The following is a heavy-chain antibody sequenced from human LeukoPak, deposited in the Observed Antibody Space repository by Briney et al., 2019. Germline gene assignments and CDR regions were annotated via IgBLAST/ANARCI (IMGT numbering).Heavy chain of an antibody. J-gene: IGHJ3*02. CDR2: INHSGST. Sequence: PSETLSLTCAVYGGSFSGYYWSWIRQPPGKGLEWIGEINHSGSTNYNPSLKSRVTISVDTSKNQFSLKLSSVTAADTAVYYCARTIDGGSSRYAFDIWGQGTMVTVSS. CDR1: GGSFSGYY. V-gene: IGHV4-34*01. CDR3: ARTIDGGSSRYAFDI. D-gene: IGHD1-26*01.